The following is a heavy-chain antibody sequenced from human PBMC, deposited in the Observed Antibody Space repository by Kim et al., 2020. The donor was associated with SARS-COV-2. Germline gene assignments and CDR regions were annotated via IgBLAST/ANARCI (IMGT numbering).Heavy chain of an antibody. CDR1: GGSISSSSYY. CDR3: RGSSGDDY. D-gene: IGHD3-22*01. J-gene: IGHJ4*02. Sequence: SETLSLTCTVSGGSISSSSYYWGWIRQPPGKGLEWIGSIYYSGSTYYNPSLKSRVTISVDTSKNQFSLKLSSVTAADTAVYYCRGSSGDDYWGQGTLVTVSS. V-gene: IGHV4-39*01. CDR2: IYYSGST.